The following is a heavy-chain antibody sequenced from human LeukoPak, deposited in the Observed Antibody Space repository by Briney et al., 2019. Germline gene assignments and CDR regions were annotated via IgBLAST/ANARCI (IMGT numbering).Heavy chain of an antibody. CDR1: GYTFTSYA. CDR3: ARGLITMVRGVLFFDI. Sequence: ASVKVSCKAAGYTFTSYAMHWERQAPGQTLEWLGWINPANAYTKYAQELQGRVIITRDTSASTAYMELSSLRSEDTAVYYCARGLITMVRGVLFFDIWGQGTMVTVSS. J-gene: IGHJ3*02. D-gene: IGHD3-10*01. V-gene: IGHV1-3*03. CDR2: INPANAYT.